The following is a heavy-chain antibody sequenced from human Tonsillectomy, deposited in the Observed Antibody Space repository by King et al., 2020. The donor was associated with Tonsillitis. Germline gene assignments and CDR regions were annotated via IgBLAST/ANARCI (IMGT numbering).Heavy chain of an antibody. J-gene: IGHJ4*02. CDR3: ARDGYGDYGGFDY. CDR1: GFIVSSNY. Sequence: VQLVESGGGLVQPGGSLRLSCAASGFIVSSNYMSWVRQAPGKGLEWVSLIYSGGTTYYADSVKGRFTISRDNFKNTVYLQMNSLRAEDTAVYYCARDGYGDYGGFDYWGQGTLVTVSS. D-gene: IGHD4-17*01. V-gene: IGHV3-66*01. CDR2: IYSGGTT.